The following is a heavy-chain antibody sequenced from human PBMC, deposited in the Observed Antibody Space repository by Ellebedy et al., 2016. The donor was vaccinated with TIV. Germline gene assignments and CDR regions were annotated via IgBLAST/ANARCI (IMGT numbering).Heavy chain of an antibody. Sequence: GESLKISCSASGFTFSNYGMRWVRQGPGKGLEYVSAITSDGGSTYCADSVKGRCTISRDNSKNTLYLQMSSLRAEDTAIYYCVVRLPMIIWGQGTLVTVSS. CDR2: ITSDGGST. CDR3: VVRLPMII. J-gene: IGHJ4*02. CDR1: GFTFSNYG. V-gene: IGHV3-64D*06. D-gene: IGHD3-22*01.